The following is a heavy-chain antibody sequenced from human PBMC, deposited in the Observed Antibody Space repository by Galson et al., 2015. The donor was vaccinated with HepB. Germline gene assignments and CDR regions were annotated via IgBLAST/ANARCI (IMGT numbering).Heavy chain of an antibody. CDR1: GYTFTGYY. CDR3: ARAPTGVTTEWYFDL. D-gene: IGHD4-17*01. J-gene: IGHJ2*01. Sequence: SVKVSCKASGYTFTGYYMHWVRQAPGQGLEWMGRINPNSGGTNYAQKFQGRVTMTRDTSISTAYMELSRLRSDDTAVYYCARAPTGVTTEWYFDLWGRGTLVTVSS. V-gene: IGHV1-2*06. CDR2: INPNSGGT.